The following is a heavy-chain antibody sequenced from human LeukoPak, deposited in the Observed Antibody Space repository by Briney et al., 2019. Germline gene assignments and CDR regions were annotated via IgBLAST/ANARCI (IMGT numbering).Heavy chain of an antibody. J-gene: IGHJ3*02. CDR2: IKQDGSEK. CDR3: ARQYCSSTSCFYAFDI. Sequence: GGSLRLSCAASGFTFSSYWMSWVRQAPGKGREGVANIKQDGSEKYYVDSVKGRFTISRDNAKNSLYLQMNSLRAEDTAVYYCARQYCSSTSCFYAFDIWGQGTMVTVSS. D-gene: IGHD2-2*01. CDR1: GFTFSSYW. V-gene: IGHV3-7*03.